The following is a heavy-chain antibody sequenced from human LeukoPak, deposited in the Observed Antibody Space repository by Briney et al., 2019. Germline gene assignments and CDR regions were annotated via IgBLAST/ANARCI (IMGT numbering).Heavy chain of an antibody. V-gene: IGHV1-18*01. Sequence: ASVKVSCKASGYTFTNYGISWVRQAPGQGLEWMGWISAYTGNTNYAQNFQGRVTMTTDTSTSTAYMELRSLRSDDTAVYYCARALLWFGEPSHIDYWGQGTLVTASS. J-gene: IGHJ4*02. D-gene: IGHD3-10*01. CDR3: ARALLWFGEPSHIDY. CDR2: ISAYTGNT. CDR1: GYTFTNYG.